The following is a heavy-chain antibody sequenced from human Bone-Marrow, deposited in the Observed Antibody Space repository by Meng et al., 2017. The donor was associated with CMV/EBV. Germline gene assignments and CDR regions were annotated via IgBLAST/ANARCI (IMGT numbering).Heavy chain of an antibody. CDR1: GTSVSRGYY. Sequence: SETLSLTCAVSGTSVSRGYYWAWIRQPPGKRLEWIGSIADSRNTYYTPSLQSRLTISVDTSKNQFSLRLTSVTAADTAVYYCAREVGAPYFDMWGQGKMVTVSS. J-gene: IGHJ3*02. D-gene: IGHD1-26*01. CDR3: AREVGAPYFDM. CDR2: IADSRNT. V-gene: IGHV4-38-2*02.